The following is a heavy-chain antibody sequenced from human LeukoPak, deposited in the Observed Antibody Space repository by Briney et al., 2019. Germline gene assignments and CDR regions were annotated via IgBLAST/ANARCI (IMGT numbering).Heavy chain of an antibody. D-gene: IGHD3-22*01. CDR1: GGSFSGYY. V-gene: IGHV4-34*01. Sequence: PSETLSLTCAVYGGSFSGYYWSWIRQPPGKGLEWIGEINHSGSTNYNPSLKSRVTISVDTSKNQFSLKLSSVTAADTAVYYCARSDYYDSSGYYQFDSWGQGTLVTVSS. CDR2: INHSGST. J-gene: IGHJ4*02. CDR3: ARSDYYDSSGYYQFDS.